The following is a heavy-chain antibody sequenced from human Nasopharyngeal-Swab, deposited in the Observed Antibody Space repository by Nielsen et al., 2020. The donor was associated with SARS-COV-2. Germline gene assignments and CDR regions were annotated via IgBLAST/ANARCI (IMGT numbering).Heavy chain of an antibody. CDR3: ARDKEESSSWSWWFDP. Sequence: ASVKVSCKASGYTFTSYAMHWVRQAPGQRLEWMGWINAGNGNTKYSQKFQGRVTITRDTSASTAYMELSSLRSEDTAVYYCARDKEESSSWSWWFDPWGQGTLVTVSS. CDR2: INAGNGNT. D-gene: IGHD6-13*01. CDR1: GYTFTSYA. J-gene: IGHJ5*02. V-gene: IGHV1-3*01.